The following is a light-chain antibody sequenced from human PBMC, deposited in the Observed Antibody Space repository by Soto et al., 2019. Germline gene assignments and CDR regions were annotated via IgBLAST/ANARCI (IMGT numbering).Light chain of an antibody. V-gene: IGLV1-44*01. J-gene: IGLJ3*02. CDR1: SSNIGSNT. CDR2: TNN. CDR3: AAWDDSLNGAWV. Sequence: SVLTQPPSASGTPGQRVTISCPGSSSNIGSNTVHWYQQLPGTAPKLLIYTNNQRPSGVPDRFSGSKSGTSASLAISGLQSEDEADYYCAAWDDSLNGAWVFGGGTKLTVL.